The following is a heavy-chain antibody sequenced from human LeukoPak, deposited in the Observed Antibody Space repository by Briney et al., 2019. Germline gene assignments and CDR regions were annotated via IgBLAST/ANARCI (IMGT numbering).Heavy chain of an antibody. D-gene: IGHD6-19*01. J-gene: IGHJ4*02. Sequence: SETLSLTCTVSGGSISSSAYYWSWIRQQPGKGVEWIGYIYHIGNTHYNPSLGSRLTISVDTSKNQFSLKLSSVTAADTAVYYCARVEYSSGWYGVDYWGQGTLVTVSS. V-gene: IGHV4-31*03. CDR3: ARVEYSSGWYGVDY. CDR1: GGSISSSAYY. CDR2: IYHIGNT.